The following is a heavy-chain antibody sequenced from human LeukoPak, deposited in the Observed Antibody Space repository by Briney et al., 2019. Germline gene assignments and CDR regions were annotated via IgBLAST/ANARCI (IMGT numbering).Heavy chain of an antibody. CDR3: AKNKGYDSSGYYLGPPDY. V-gene: IGHV3-23*01. CDR2: ISGSGDSA. D-gene: IGHD3-22*01. J-gene: IGHJ4*02. Sequence: GGSLRLSCAASGFTFSNYAMSWVRQAPGKGLEWVSTISGSGDSAFYADSVKGRFTISRDNSKNTLYLQMNSLRAGDTAVYYCAKNKGYDSSGYYLGPPDYWGQGTLVTVSS. CDR1: GFTFSNYA.